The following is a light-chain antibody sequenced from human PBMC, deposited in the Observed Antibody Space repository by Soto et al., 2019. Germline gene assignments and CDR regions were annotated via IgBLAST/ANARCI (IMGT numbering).Light chain of an antibody. CDR1: QSISSW. CDR3: QQSNSYSWT. Sequence: DIQMTQSPSTLSASVGDRVTITCRASQSISSWLAWYQQKPGKAPKLLIYDASSLESGVPSRFSGSGSGTEFTLTISSLQPDDFATYYCQQSNSYSWTLGQGTKVDIK. CDR2: DAS. V-gene: IGKV1-5*01. J-gene: IGKJ1*01.